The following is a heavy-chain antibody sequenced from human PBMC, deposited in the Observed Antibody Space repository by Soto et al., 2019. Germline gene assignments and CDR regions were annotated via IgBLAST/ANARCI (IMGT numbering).Heavy chain of an antibody. CDR1: GFTFSSYD. Sequence: EVQLVESGGGLVQPGGSLRPSCAASGFTFSSYDMHWVRQVTGKGLEWVSAIVTSGITYYPDSVKGRFTVSRENTQNSFYLQMDSLRAEDTAVYFCARSPPYGDAAHDAFDFWGQGTVVTVSS. J-gene: IGHJ3*01. CDR2: IVTSGIT. CDR3: ARSPPYGDAAHDAFDF. V-gene: IGHV3-13*04. D-gene: IGHD4-17*01.